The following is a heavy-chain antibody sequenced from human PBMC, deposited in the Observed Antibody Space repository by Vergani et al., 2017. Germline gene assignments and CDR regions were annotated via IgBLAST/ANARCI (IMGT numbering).Heavy chain of an antibody. V-gene: IGHV1-2*02. Sequence: QVQLVQSGAEVKKPGASVKVSCKASGYTFTGYYMHWVRQAPGQGLEWMGWINPNSGGTNYAQKFQGRVTMSRDTSISTAYMELSRLRSDDTAVYYCARGDFWSDYYYYGMDVWGQGTTVTVSS. CDR2: INPNSGGT. CDR1: GYTFTGYY. CDR3: ARGDFWSDYYYYGMDV. D-gene: IGHD3-3*01. J-gene: IGHJ6*02.